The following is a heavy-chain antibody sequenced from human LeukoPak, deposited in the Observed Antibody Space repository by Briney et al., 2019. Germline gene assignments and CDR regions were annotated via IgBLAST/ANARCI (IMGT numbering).Heavy chain of an antibody. CDR1: GFTFSSYA. CDR3: AKWGKGFIVEAATDY. V-gene: IGHV3-23*01. J-gene: IGHJ4*02. Sequence: PGGSLRLSCAASGFTFSSYAMSWVRQAPGKGLEWVSSISGSGGSAYYADSVRGRFTISRDNSKNTLSLQMNSLRVEDTAVYYCAKWGKGFIVEAATDYWGQGTLVSVSS. D-gene: IGHD1-26*01. CDR2: ISGSGGSA.